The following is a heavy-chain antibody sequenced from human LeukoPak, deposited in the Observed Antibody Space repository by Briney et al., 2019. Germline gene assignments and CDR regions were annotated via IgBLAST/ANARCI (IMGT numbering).Heavy chain of an antibody. D-gene: IGHD3-10*01. J-gene: IGHJ4*02. Sequence: GGSLRLSCEASGFSFSGYWMGWVRQAPGKGLEWLANISPDGRDTFYVDSVEGRLTISRDNVKRSIFLQMNSLRAEETAVYSCVRWGVEAGVDLWGQGTLVTVSS. CDR1: GFSFSGYW. V-gene: IGHV3-7*01. CDR3: VRWGVEAGVDL. CDR2: ISPDGRDT.